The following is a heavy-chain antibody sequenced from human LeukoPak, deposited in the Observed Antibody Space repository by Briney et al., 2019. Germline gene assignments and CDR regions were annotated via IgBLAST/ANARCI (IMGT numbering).Heavy chain of an antibody. CDR2: INHNGNVN. V-gene: IGHV3-7*03. D-gene: IGHD3-10*01. Sequence: GGSLRLSCAASGFTFSSYWMNWARQAPGKGLEWVASINHNGNVNYYVDSVKGRFTISRDNAKNSLYRQMSNLRAEDTAVYFCARGSGLDVWGQGATVTVSS. CDR1: GFTFSSYW. CDR3: ARGSGLDV. J-gene: IGHJ6*02.